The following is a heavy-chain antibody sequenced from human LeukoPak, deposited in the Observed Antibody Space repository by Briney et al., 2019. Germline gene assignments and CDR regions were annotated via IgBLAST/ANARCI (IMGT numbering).Heavy chain of an antibody. CDR2: IYPGDSDT. CDR1: GYSFTSSW. J-gene: IGHJ4*02. V-gene: IGHV5-51*01. CDR3: ARYTDHYYFDY. Sequence: GESLKISCKGAGYSFTSSWIGWVRQMPGKGLEWMGIIYPGDSDTRYRPSFQGQVTISADKSISTAYLQWSSLNTSDTAMYYCARYTDHYYFDYWGQGTLVTVSS. D-gene: IGHD1-1*01.